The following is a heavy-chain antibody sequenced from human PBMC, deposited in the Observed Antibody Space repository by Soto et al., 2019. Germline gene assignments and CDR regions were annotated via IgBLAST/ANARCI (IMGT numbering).Heavy chain of an antibody. CDR1: GFTFSSYS. J-gene: IGHJ6*03. Sequence: PGGSLRLSCAASGFTFSSYSMNWVRQAPGKGLEWVSLIQSGGTTYYADSVKGRFTISRDNSKNTLYLQMNSLRAEDTAVYYCAKDGGITGTTRDYYYYMDVWGKGTTVTVSS. CDR3: AKDGGITGTTRDYYYYMDV. CDR2: IQSGGTT. D-gene: IGHD1-20*01. V-gene: IGHV3-NL1*01.